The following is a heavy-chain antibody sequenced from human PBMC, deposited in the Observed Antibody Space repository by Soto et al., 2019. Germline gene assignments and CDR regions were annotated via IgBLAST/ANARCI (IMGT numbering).Heavy chain of an antibody. J-gene: IGHJ4*02. V-gene: IGHV3-33*01. D-gene: IGHD3-10*01. Sequence: QVQLVESGGGMVQPGRSLRLSCAASGFIFSNNGFHWVRQAPGKGLEWVSLTSHDGRDNLYADSVKGRFTISRDNAKNTVFLQMNSLRVEDTAVYFCARWGGSMSSGYYIDYWGQGTLVTVSS. CDR1: GFIFSNNG. CDR2: TSHDGRDN. CDR3: ARWGGSMSSGYYIDY.